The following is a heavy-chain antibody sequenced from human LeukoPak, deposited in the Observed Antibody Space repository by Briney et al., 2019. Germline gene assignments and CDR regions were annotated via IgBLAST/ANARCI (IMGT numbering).Heavy chain of an antibody. J-gene: IGHJ4*02. CDR1: GFTFSSYS. CDR2: ISSSSSYI. CDR3: ARVKAGIFDY. Sequence: GGSLRLSCAASGFTFSSYSMNWVRQAPGKGLEWVSSISSSSSYIYYADSVKGRFTISGDNAKNSLYLQMNSLRAEDTAVYYCARVKAGIFDYWGQGTLVTVSS. D-gene: IGHD6-19*01. V-gene: IGHV3-21*01.